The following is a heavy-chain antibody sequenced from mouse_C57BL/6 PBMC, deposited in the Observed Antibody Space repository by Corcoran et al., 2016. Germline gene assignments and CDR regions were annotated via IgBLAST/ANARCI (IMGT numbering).Heavy chain of an antibody. Sequence: DVQLQESGPGLVKPSQSLSLTCSVTGYSITSGYYWNWIRQFLGNKLEWMGYISYDGSNNYNPSLKNRISITRDTSKNQFFLKLNSVTTEDTATYYCARGGLTGSVDYWGQGTTLTVSS. CDR2: ISYDGSN. D-gene: IGHD4-1*01. J-gene: IGHJ2*01. CDR3: ARGGLTGSVDY. V-gene: IGHV3-6*01. CDR1: GYSITSGYY.